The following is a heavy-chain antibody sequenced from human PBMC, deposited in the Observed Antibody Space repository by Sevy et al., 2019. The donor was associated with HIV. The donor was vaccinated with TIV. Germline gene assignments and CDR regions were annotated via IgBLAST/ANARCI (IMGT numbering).Heavy chain of an antibody. J-gene: IGHJ6*02. CDR2: IYYSGST. CDR3: ARLPWVGATPDYYYGMDV. CDR1: GGSISSSSYY. Sequence: SETLSLTCTVSGGSISSSSYYWGWIRQPPGKGLEWIGSIYYSGSTYYNPSLKSRVTISVDTSKNQFSLKLSSVTAADTAVYYCARLPWVGATPDYYYGMDVWGLGTTVTVSS. D-gene: IGHD1-26*01. V-gene: IGHV4-39*01.